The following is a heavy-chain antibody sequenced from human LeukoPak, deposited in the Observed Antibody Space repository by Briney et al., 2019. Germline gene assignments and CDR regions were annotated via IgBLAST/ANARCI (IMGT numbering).Heavy chain of an antibody. V-gene: IGHV4-34*01. Sequence: SETLSLTCAVYGGSFSGYYWSWIRQPPGKGLEWIGEINHSGSTNYNPSLKSRVTISVDTSKNQFSLKLNSVTAADTAVYYCARRAGGDYDYVMDVWGQGTTVTVSS. CDR2: INHSGST. J-gene: IGHJ6*02. D-gene: IGHD3-10*01. CDR3: ARRAGGDYDYVMDV. CDR1: GGSFSGYY.